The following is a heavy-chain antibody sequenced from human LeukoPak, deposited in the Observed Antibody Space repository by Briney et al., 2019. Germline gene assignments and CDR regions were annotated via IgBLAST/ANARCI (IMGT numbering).Heavy chain of an antibody. CDR3: TTLYGSGNYY. J-gene: IGHJ4*02. D-gene: IGHD3-10*01. V-gene: IGHV3-15*01. CDR1: GFTFSNAW. Sequence: PGGSLRLSCVGSGFTFSNAWMSWVRQAPGKGQEWVGQIKTKTDGGTTDSAATVKGRFTISRDDSKNTLYLQMNSLKTEDTAMYYCTTLYGSGNYYWGQGTLVTVSS. CDR2: IKTKTDGGTT.